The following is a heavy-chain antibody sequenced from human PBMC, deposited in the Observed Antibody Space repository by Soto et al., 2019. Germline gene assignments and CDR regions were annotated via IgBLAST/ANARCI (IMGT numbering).Heavy chain of an antibody. V-gene: IGHV5-51*01. Sequence: PGESLKISCKGSGYSFTSYWIGWVRQMPGKGLEWMGIIYPGDSDTRYSPSFQGQVTISADKSISTAYLQWSSLKASDTAMYYCAKKGRDGYNRYHYYGMDVWGQGTTVTVSS. J-gene: IGHJ6*02. CDR1: GYSFTSYW. CDR3: AKKGRDGYNRYHYYGMDV. CDR2: IYPGDSDT. D-gene: IGHD5-12*01.